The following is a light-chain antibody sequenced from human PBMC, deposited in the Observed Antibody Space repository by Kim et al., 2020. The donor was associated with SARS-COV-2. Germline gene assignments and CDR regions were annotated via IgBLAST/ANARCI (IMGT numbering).Light chain of an antibody. J-gene: IGLJ2*01. Sequence: PGQSITISCAGTSSDVGGYNLVSWYQQHPGKAPKLMIYEVTKRPSGVSNRFSGSRSGNTASLTISGLQTEDEADYYCCSYAGSDVVFGGGTQLTVL. CDR3: CSYAGSDVV. CDR1: SSDVGGYNL. V-gene: IGLV2-23*02. CDR2: EVT.